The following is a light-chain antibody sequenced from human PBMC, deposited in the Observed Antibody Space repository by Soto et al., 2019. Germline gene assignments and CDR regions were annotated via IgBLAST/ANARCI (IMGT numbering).Light chain of an antibody. CDR3: SSYTTISAWV. V-gene: IGLV2-14*01. CDR2: EVS. Sequence: QSALTQPASVSGSPGQSITISCTGTSSDVGGYNYVSWYQQYPGKAPRLMIYEVSHRPSGVSNRFSASKSGNTASLTISGLQAEDEADYYCSSYTTISAWVFGGGTKVTVL. CDR1: SSDVGGYNY. J-gene: IGLJ3*02.